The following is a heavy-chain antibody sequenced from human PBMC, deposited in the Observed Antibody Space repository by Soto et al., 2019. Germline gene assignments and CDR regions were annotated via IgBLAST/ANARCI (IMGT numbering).Heavy chain of an antibody. J-gene: IGHJ6*02. CDR2: LYHIGST. CDR1: GYSISSGNY. CDR3: RSSTSCYDESCVDV. Sequence: TSETLSLTCAVSGYSISSGNYWAWIRQPPGRGLEWIGSLYHIGSTHYNTSLKSRVTISVDTSKNHFSLELSSVTAADTATYYCRSSTSCYDESCVDVWGQGTMVTVSS. D-gene: IGHD2-2*01. V-gene: IGHV4-38-2*01.